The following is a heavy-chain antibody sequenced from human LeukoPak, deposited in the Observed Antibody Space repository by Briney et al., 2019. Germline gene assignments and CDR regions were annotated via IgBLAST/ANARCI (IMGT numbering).Heavy chain of an antibody. CDR3: ARDYYYGSGTSWSYFNY. V-gene: IGHV3-33*01. D-gene: IGHD3-10*01. CDR2: IWYDGRNK. J-gene: IGHJ4*02. CDR1: GFTFSPYA. Sequence: PGGSLRLSCAASGFTFSPYAMHWVRQAPGKGLEWVAVIWYDGRNKYYADSVKGRFTISRDNSKNTLYLQMNSLRAEDTAVYYCARDYYYGSGTSWSYFNYWGQGTLVTVSA.